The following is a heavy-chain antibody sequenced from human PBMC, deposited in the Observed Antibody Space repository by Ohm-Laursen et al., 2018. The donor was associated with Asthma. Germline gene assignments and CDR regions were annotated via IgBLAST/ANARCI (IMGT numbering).Heavy chain of an antibody. Sequence: SLRLSCAASGYTFSRYSIHWVRQVPGKGLEWVASISTASTFIYYADSVRGRFTTSRDNAKNSVYLQMNSLRDEDTAVYYCARAHYLGNYGMDVWGQGTTVTVSS. D-gene: IGHD1-26*01. J-gene: IGHJ6*02. CDR3: ARAHYLGNYGMDV. CDR1: GYTFSRYS. CDR2: ISTASTFI. V-gene: IGHV3-21*01.